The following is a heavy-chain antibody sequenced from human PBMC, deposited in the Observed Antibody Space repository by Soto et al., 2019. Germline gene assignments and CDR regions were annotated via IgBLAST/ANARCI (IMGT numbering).Heavy chain of an antibody. CDR3: ARVRYYDRNFDY. V-gene: IGHV3-7*05. J-gene: IGHJ4*02. CDR2: IKYDGNEK. Sequence: EVQVVDSGGGLVQPGGSLRLSCAASGFIFTNYWMSCVRQAPGKVLEWVAIIKYDGNEKYYVDPVKGRFTISRDNAKNSVYLQMSSLRAEDTAVDYCARVRYYDRNFDYWGQGTLVTVSS. D-gene: IGHD3-16*01. CDR1: GFIFTNYW.